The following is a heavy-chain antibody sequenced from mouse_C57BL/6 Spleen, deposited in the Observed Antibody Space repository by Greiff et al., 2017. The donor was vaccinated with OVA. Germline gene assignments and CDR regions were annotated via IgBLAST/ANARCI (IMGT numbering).Heavy chain of an antibody. CDR2: ISSGSSTI. Sequence: EVQRVESGGGLVKPGGSLKLSCAASGFTFSDYGMHWVRQAPEKGLEWVAYISSGSSTIYYADTVKGRFTISRDNAKNTLFLQMTSLRSEDTAMYYCARPNWDVWYFDVWGTGTTVTVSS. CDR3: ARPNWDVWYFDV. CDR1: GFTFSDYG. J-gene: IGHJ1*03. V-gene: IGHV5-17*01. D-gene: IGHD4-1*02.